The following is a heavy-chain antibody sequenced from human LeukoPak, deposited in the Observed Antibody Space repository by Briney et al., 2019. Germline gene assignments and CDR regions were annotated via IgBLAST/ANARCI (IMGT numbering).Heavy chain of an antibody. Sequence: GGSLRLSCAASGLTFTNYAMSWVRQTPGKGLEWVSATVGSRPDTYHADSVKSRFTVSRDNSRNTLYLQMNNLRIEDSAVYYCTKAPLMSCTGAFCYPFDSWGQGVLVTVSS. D-gene: IGHD2-8*02. V-gene: IGHV3-23*01. CDR3: TKAPLMSCTGAFCYPFDS. CDR2: TVGSRPDT. J-gene: IGHJ4*02. CDR1: GLTFTNYA.